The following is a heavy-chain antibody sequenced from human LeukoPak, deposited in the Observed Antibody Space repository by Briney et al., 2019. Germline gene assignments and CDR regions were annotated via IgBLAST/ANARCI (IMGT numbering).Heavy chain of an antibody. J-gene: IGHJ4*02. CDR2: ISWNSGSI. CDR1: GFNFDDYV. Sequence: GTSLRLSCAASGFNFDDYVMHWVRQAPGKGLEWVSGISWNSGSIGYADSVKGRFTTSRDNSKNTLYLQMNSLRAEDTAVYYCAKDLEPIAVAGNTDYWGQGTLVTVSS. V-gene: IGHV3-9*01. D-gene: IGHD6-19*01. CDR3: AKDLEPIAVAGNTDY.